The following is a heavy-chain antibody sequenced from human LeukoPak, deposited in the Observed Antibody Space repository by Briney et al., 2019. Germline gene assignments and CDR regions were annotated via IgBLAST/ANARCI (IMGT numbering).Heavy chain of an antibody. Sequence: GGSLRLSCAASRFTFSSYWMSWVSQAPGKGLEWVSSISSSKNYTYYADSVKGRFTISRDNAKNSLYLQMNSLRAEDTAIYYCARLKSGSGTYHNSYYYYYGMDVWGQGTTVTVSS. CDR2: ISSSKNYT. CDR1: RFTFSSYW. J-gene: IGHJ6*02. D-gene: IGHD3-10*01. CDR3: ARLKSGSGTYHNSYYYYYGMDV. V-gene: IGHV3-21*01.